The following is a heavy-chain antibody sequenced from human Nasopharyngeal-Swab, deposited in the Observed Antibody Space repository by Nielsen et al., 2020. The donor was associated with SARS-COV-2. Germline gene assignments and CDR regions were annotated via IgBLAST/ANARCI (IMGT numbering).Heavy chain of an antibody. Sequence: GESLKISCAASGFTFSSYAMHWVRQAPGTGLEWVSSISSSSNYIYYGDSVKGRFTISRDNTKKSLYLQMNSLRVEDTAVYYCARLGMESYHYYSLDVWGQGTTVTVSS. V-gene: IGHV3-21*01. CDR2: ISSSSNYI. CDR3: ARLGMESYHYYSLDV. D-gene: IGHD3-3*01. J-gene: IGHJ6*02. CDR1: GFTFSSYA.